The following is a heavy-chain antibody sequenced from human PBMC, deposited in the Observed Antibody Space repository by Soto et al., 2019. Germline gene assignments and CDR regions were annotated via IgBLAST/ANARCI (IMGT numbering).Heavy chain of an antibody. CDR1: GGTFSSYA. CDR2: IIPIFGTA. D-gene: IGHD6-6*01. Sequence: SVKVSCKASGGTFSSYAISWVRQAPGQGLEWMGGIIPIFGTANYAQKFQGRVTITADESTSTAYMELSSLRSEDTAVYYCARGRVEYSSSRAPRYYYGMDVWGQGTTVTVSS. V-gene: IGHV1-69*13. J-gene: IGHJ6*02. CDR3: ARGRVEYSSSRAPRYYYGMDV.